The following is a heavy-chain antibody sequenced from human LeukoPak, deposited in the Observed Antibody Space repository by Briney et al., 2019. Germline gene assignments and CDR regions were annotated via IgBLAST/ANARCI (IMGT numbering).Heavy chain of an antibody. CDR2: IYSGGST. V-gene: IGHV3-66*01. CDR3: ARAPKRILTGYYFDY. J-gene: IGHJ4*02. D-gene: IGHD3-9*01. CDR1: GFTFSSYA. Sequence: PGGSLRLSCAASGFTFSSYAMSWVRQAPGKGLEWVSVIYSGGSTYYADSVKGRFTISRDNSKNTLYLQMNSLRAEDTAVYYCARAPKRILTGYYFDYWGQGTLVTVSS.